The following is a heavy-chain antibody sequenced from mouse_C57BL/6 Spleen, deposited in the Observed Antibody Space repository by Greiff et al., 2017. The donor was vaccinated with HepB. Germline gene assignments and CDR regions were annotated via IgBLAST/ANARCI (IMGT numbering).Heavy chain of an antibody. CDR2: IYPGDGDT. CDR3: ARSADPAWFAY. Sequence: QVQLQQSGPELVKPGASVKISCKASGYAFSSSWMNWVKQRPGKGLEWIGRIYPGDGDTNYNGKFKGKATLTADKSSSTAYMQLSSLTSEDSAVYFCARSADPAWFAYWGQGTLVTVSA. CDR1: GYAFSSSW. J-gene: IGHJ3*01. V-gene: IGHV1-82*01.